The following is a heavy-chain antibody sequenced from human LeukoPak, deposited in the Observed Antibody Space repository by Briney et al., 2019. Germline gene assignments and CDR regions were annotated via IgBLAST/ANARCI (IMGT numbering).Heavy chain of an antibody. V-gene: IGHV3-23*01. J-gene: IGHJ4*02. CDR3: AKEGTNDVWPLDY. Sequence: GGSLTLACTASGFTVSSSYMNWVRQAPGKGLEWVSAISGSGGSTYFADSVKGRFTISRDNSKNTLYLQMNSLRAEDTAVYYCAKEGTNDVWPLDYWGQGTLVTVSS. CDR1: GFTVSSSY. D-gene: IGHD2-8*01. CDR2: ISGSGGST.